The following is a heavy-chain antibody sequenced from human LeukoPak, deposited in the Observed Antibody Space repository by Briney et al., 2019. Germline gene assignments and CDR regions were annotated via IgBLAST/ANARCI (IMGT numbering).Heavy chain of an antibody. CDR3: ARAFWNGNWFDP. CDR2: LSFDGSNE. Sequence: GGSLRLSCAASGFTFSNYGMHWVRQSPGRGLEWVAFLSFDGSNEFYADSLKGRFTISRDNSKDTLYLRMNSLRAEDTAVYYCARAFWNGNWFDPWGQGTLVTVSS. J-gene: IGHJ5*02. CDR1: GFTFSNYG. V-gene: IGHV3-30*03. D-gene: IGHD1-1*01.